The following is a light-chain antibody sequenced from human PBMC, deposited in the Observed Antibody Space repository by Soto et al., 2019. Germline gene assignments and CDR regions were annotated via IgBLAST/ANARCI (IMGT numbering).Light chain of an antibody. CDR3: QQHDSSPWM. CDR1: ESVSSY. V-gene: IGKV3-11*01. J-gene: IGKJ1*01. Sequence: EIVLTQSAATLSLSPGERATLSCRASESVSSYVAWYQQKPGQAPRLLIYEASNRATGIPARFSGSGSGTDFTLTISRLEPEDFAVYYCQQHDSSPWMFGQGTKVDIK. CDR2: EAS.